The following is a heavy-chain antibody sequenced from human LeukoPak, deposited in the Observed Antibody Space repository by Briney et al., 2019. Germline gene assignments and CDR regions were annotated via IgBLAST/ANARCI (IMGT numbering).Heavy chain of an antibody. CDR1: GFTFSSYG. CDR2: ISGSGGST. Sequence: PGGSLRLSCAASGFTFSSYGMSWVRQAPGKGLEWVSAISGSGGSTYYADSVKGRFTISRDNSKNTLYLQMNSLRAEDTAVYYCAKEMSGGDYYYYYMDVWGKGTTVTISS. D-gene: IGHD4-23*01. J-gene: IGHJ6*03. V-gene: IGHV3-23*01. CDR3: AKEMSGGDYYYYYMDV.